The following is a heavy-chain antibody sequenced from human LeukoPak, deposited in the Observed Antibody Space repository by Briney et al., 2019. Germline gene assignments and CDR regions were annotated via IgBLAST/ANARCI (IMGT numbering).Heavy chain of an antibody. CDR3: ARELVDYYYDYMDV. J-gene: IGHJ6*03. CDR2: INSNSGGT. Sequence: ASVTVSCKASGYTFTGYYLHWVRQAPGQGREWMGWINSNSGGTNYAQTFQDRLAMTMDTHISTAYMELSRLRSDDTAVYCCARELVDYYYDYMDVWGQGTTVTVSS. CDR1: GYTFTGYY. D-gene: IGHD2-15*01. V-gene: IGHV1-2*02.